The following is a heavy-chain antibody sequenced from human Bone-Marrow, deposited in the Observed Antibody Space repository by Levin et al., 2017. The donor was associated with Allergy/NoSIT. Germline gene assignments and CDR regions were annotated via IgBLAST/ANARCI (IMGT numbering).Heavy chain of an antibody. V-gene: IGHV3-13*04. CDR3: ARVALPRYCTSTSCSDSGYYFDY. CDR2: IGTAADS. D-gene: IGHD2-2*01. Sequence: GESLKISCAASGFTFSSYDMHWVRQATGRGLEWVSAIGTAADSYYSGSVKGRFTGSRDNAKNSFYLQMNSLRAGDTAVYYCARVALPRYCTSTSCSDSGYYFDYLGQGTLVTVSS. J-gene: IGHJ4*02. CDR1: GFTFSSYD.